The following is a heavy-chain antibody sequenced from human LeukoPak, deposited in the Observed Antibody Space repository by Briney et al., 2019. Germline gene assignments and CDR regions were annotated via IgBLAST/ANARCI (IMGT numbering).Heavy chain of an antibody. V-gene: IGHV3-21*01. D-gene: IGHD3-16*02. CDR3: ARRRYDYVWGSYRKLYYYYYMDV. J-gene: IGHJ6*03. Sequence: PGGSLRLSCAVSGFTFSTYNMNWVRQAPGKGLEWVSSITSTSTCIYYADSVKGRFTISRDNAKNSLYLQMNGLRVEDTAVYYCARRRYDYVWGSYRKLYYYYYMDVWGKGTTVTISS. CDR2: ITSTSTCI. CDR1: GFTFSTYN.